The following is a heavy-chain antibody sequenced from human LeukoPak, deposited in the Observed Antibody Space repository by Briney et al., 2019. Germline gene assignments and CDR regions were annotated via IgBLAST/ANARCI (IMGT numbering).Heavy chain of an antibody. Sequence: SETLSLTCTVSGGSISSYYWSWIRQPAGKGLEWIGRIYTSGSTNYNPSLKSRVTMSVDTSKNQFSLKLSSVTAADTAVYYCARAVRSNSSGWLHRGYDAFDIWGQGTMVTVSS. J-gene: IGHJ3*02. V-gene: IGHV4-4*07. CDR2: IYTSGST. CDR1: GGSISSYY. CDR3: ARAVRSNSSGWLHRGYDAFDI. D-gene: IGHD6-19*01.